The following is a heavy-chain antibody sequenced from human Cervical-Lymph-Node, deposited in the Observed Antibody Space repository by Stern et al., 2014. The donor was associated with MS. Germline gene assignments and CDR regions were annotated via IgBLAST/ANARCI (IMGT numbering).Heavy chain of an antibody. V-gene: IGHV3-13*01. CDR3: ASWTVTTGFDY. CDR1: GFTFSRYD. J-gene: IGHJ4*01. CDR2: VGNAGDT. Sequence: EVQLVESGGGLVQPGGSLRLSCAASGFTFSRYDMHWVRQPTGKGLEWVSAVGNAGDTYYADAVKGRFTISRENAKNSFFLQMNSLRAGDTAVYYCASWTVTTGFDYWGHGTLVTVSS. D-gene: IGHD4-17*01.